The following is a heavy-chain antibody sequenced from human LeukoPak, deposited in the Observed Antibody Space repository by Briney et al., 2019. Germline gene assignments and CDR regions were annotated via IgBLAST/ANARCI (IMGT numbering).Heavy chain of an antibody. J-gene: IGHJ4*02. CDR3: ARDALSTVTYYFDF. CDR1: GYTFTNYY. D-gene: IGHD4-17*01. V-gene: IGHV1-2*02. CDR2: LDPNFGVT. Sequence: GASVKVSCKASGYTFTNYYIHWVRQAPGQGLEWMGWLDPNFGVTNYAQKFQGRVTMTRDTSISTAYMELSSLTSDDTAVYYCARDALSTVTYYFDFWGQGTLVTVSS.